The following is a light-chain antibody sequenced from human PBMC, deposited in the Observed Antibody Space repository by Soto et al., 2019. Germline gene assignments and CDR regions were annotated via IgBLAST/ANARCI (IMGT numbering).Light chain of an antibody. CDR3: CSYAGVYV. CDR1: SSDVGSYNL. V-gene: IGLV2-23*02. J-gene: IGLJ1*01. CDR2: EVS. Sequence: HSVLTQPASVSGSPGQSITISCTGTSSDVGSYNLVSWYQQHPGKAPKLMIYEVSKRPSGVSNRFSGSKSGNTASLTISGLQAEDEADYYCCSYAGVYVFGTGTKLTVL.